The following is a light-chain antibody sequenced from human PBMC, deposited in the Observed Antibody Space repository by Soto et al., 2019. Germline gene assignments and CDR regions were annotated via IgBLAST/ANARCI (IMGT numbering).Light chain of an antibody. CDR3: GTWDYSLSAVV. CDR2: DTN. V-gene: IGLV1-51*01. CDR1: NSNVGNNF. J-gene: IGLJ2*01. Sequence: QPLLTHPPSVSAAPGQKITISCSGSNSNVGNNFVSWYQHLPGTAPKLLIYDTNKRPSGIPDRFSGSKSGTSATLGITGLQTGDEADYFCGTWDYSLSAVVFGGGTKVTVL.